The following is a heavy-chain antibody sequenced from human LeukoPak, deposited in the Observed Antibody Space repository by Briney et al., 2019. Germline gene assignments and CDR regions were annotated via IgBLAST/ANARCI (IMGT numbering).Heavy chain of an antibody. CDR1: GYTFTSYY. J-gene: IGHJ5*02. V-gene: IGHV1-46*01. Sequence: ASVKVSCKASGYTFTSYYMHWVRQAPGQGLEWMGIINPSGGSASYAQKFQGRVTMTRDTSTSTVYMELSGLRSEDTAVYYCARGSGIAAADDWFDPWGQGTLVTVSS. D-gene: IGHD6-13*01. CDR2: INPSGGSA. CDR3: ARGSGIAAADDWFDP.